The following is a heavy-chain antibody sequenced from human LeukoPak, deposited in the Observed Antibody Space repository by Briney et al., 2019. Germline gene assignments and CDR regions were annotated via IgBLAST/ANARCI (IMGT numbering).Heavy chain of an antibody. J-gene: IGHJ4*02. D-gene: IGHD3-10*01. CDR1: GYTFTGYY. Sequence: ASVKVSCKASGYTFTGYYMHWVRQAPGQGLEWMGRINPNSGGTNYAQKFQGRVTMTRDTSISTAYMELSRLRSDDTAVYYRAIYGSGSYPNQYYFDYWGQGTLVTVSS. CDR3: AIYGSGSYPNQYYFDY. V-gene: IGHV1-2*06. CDR2: INPNSGGT.